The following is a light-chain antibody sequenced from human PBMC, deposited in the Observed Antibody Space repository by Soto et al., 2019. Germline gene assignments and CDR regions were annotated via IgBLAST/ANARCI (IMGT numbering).Light chain of an antibody. CDR2: GAS. Sequence: EVVLTQSPGTLSLSPGERATLSCRASQSLDSTYLAWYQQKPGQSPRLVIYGASRRATGIPDRFSGSGSGTEFTRTIGRLEPEDFAVYYCQRSGSAPPYIFGAGTRLDIK. V-gene: IGKV3-20*01. CDR1: QSLDSTY. J-gene: IGKJ2*01. CDR3: QRSGSAPPYI.